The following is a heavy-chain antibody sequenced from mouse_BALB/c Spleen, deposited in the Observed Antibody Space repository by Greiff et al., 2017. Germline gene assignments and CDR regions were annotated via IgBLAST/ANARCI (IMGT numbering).Heavy chain of an antibody. CDR2: ISSGSSTI. D-gene: IGHD3-1*01. CDR3: ARGRAARADYAMDY. V-gene: IGHV5-17*02. J-gene: IGHJ4*01. Sequence: EVKLMESGGGLVQPGGSRKLSCAASGFTFSSFGMHWVRQAPEKGLEWVAYISSGSSTIYYADTVKGRFTISRDNPKNTLFLQMTSLRSEDTAMYYCARGRAARADYAMDYWGQGTSVTVSS. CDR1: GFTFSSFG.